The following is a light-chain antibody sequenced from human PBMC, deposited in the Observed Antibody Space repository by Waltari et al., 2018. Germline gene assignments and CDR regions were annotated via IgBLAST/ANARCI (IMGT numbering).Light chain of an antibody. J-gene: IGKJ4*01. CDR2: DVF. Sequence: EIVLTQSPATLSLSPGDRATLSCRASQSVYSYLGWYQQKPGQAPRLLIYDVFNRATGIPARFSGSGSGTDFTLTISSPEPEDFAVYYCQQRRSWPLTFGGGTKVEIK. V-gene: IGKV3-11*01. CDR1: QSVYSY. CDR3: QQRRSWPLT.